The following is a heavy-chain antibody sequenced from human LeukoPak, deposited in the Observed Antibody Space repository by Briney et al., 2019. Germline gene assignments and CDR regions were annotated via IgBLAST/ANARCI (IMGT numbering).Heavy chain of an antibody. Sequence: PGGSLRLSCAASGFPFTSYSMNWVRQAPGKGLEWVSYISSSSSTIYYADSVKGRFTISRDNAKNSLYLQMNSLRAEDTAVYYCARADDYVWGSYRYGPFDYWGQGTLVTASS. D-gene: IGHD3-16*02. V-gene: IGHV3-48*04. CDR1: GFPFTSYS. J-gene: IGHJ4*02. CDR2: ISSSSSTI. CDR3: ARADDYVWGSYRYGPFDY.